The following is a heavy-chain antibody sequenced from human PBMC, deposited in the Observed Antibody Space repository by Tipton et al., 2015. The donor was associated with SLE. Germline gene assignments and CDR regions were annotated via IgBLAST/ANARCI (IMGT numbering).Heavy chain of an antibody. CDR3: ARRHYSGPFDN. J-gene: IGHJ4*02. D-gene: IGHD5-12*01. CDR1: GGSINNYY. Sequence: TLSLTCTVSGGSINNYYWSWIRQPPGKGLEWIGYIYYSGSTNYNPSLKSRVTISVDTSKNQFSLKLNSVTAAYTAVYYCARRHYSGPFDNWGQGTLVTVST. V-gene: IGHV4-59*12. CDR2: IYYSGST.